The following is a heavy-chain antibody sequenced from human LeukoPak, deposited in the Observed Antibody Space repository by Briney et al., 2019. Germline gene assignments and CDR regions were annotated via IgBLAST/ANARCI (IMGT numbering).Heavy chain of an antibody. CDR3: ARDHGSRNWNYPLDYYYGMDV. CDR2: ITAYSGNR. D-gene: IGHD1-7*01. CDR1: GYTFTSYG. J-gene: IGHJ6*02. V-gene: IGHV1-18*01. Sequence: ASVKVSCKASGYTFTSYGISWVRQAPGQGLEWMGWITAYSGNRNYAQKLQGRVTMTTDTSTSTAYMELGSLRSDDTAVYYCARDHGSRNWNYPLDYYYGMDVWGQGTTVTVSS.